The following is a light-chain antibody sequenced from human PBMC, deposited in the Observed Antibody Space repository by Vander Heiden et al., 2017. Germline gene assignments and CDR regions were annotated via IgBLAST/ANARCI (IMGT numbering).Light chain of an antibody. V-gene: IGLV3-21*02. CDR2: DDS. J-gene: IGLJ2*01. CDR1: NIGSKS. Sequence: SYVLTQPHSVSVAPGQTARIAWGGNNIGSKSVHWYQQKPGQAPVLVVYDDSDRPSGIPERFSGSNSGNTATLIISRVEAGDEADYYCQVWDSSNDHVVFGGGTKLTVL. CDR3: QVWDSSNDHVV.